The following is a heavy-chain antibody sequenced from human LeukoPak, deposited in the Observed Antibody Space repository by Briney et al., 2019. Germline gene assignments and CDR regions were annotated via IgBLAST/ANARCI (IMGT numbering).Heavy chain of an antibody. CDR2: ISGSGGST. Sequence: PGGSLRLSCAASGFTFSSYAMSWVRQAPGKGLEWVSAISGSGGSTYYADSVKGRFTISRDNSKNSLYLQMNSLRAEDTAVYYCASLPGAQYYDILTGYWRGGSDYWGQGTLVTVSS. CDR1: GFTFSSYA. J-gene: IGHJ4*02. D-gene: IGHD3-9*01. CDR3: ASLPGAQYYDILTGYWRGGSDY. V-gene: IGHV3-23*01.